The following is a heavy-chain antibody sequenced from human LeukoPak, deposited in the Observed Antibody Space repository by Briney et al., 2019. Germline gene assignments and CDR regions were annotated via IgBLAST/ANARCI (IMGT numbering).Heavy chain of an antibody. CDR2: IWYDGSNK. CDR3: AKAPRGGGSMVVTSFGY. V-gene: IGHV3-33*06. J-gene: IGHJ4*02. Sequence: PGGSLRLSCAASGFTFSSYGMHLVRQAPGKGLEWVAVIWYDGSNKYYADSVKGRFTISRDNSKNTLYLQMNSLRAEDTAVYYCAKAPRGGGSMVVTSFGYWGQGTLVTVSS. D-gene: IGHD4/OR15-4a*01. CDR1: GFTFSSYG.